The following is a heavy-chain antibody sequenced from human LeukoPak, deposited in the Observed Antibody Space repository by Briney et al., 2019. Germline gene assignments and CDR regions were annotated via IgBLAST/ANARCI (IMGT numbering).Heavy chain of an antibody. D-gene: IGHD4-17*01. Sequence: PGGSLRLSCAASGFTFSSYSMNWVRQAPGKGLEWVSSISSSSSYIYYADSVKGRFTISRDNAKNSLYLQMNSLRAEDTAVYYCARDRTVTTTYFDYWGQGTLVTVSS. J-gene: IGHJ4*02. CDR1: GFTFSSYS. CDR3: ARDRTVTTTYFDY. CDR2: ISSSSSYI. V-gene: IGHV3-21*01.